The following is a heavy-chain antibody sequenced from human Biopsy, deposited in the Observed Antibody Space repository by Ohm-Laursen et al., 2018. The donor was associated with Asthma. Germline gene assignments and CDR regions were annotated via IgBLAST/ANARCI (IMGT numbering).Heavy chain of an antibody. V-gene: IGHV3-53*01. J-gene: IGHJ4*02. D-gene: IGHD6-19*01. Sequence: SLRLSCAASGFTFSSYGMHWVRQAPGKGLEWVSVIYSGGTSHTADSVRGRFTISRDFSKNTLHLQMYSLRVEDTAVYYCARGDSSGWSHYYFDYWGQGTLVTVSS. CDR1: GFTFSSYG. CDR2: IYSGGTS. CDR3: ARGDSSGWSHYYFDY.